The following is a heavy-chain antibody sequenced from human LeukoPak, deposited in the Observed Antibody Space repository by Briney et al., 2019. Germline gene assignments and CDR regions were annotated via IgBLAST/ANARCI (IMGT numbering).Heavy chain of an antibody. D-gene: IGHD1-26*01. V-gene: IGHV1-69*06. CDR3: ARDSGSPSKTGEDY. CDR2: IIPIFGTA. CDR1: GGTFSSYA. J-gene: IGHJ4*02. Sequence: ASVKVSCKASGGTFSSYAISWVRQAPGQGLEWMGGIIPIFGTANYAQKFQGRVTITADKSTSTAYMELSSLRSEDTAVYYCARDSGSPSKTGEDYWGQGTLVTVSS.